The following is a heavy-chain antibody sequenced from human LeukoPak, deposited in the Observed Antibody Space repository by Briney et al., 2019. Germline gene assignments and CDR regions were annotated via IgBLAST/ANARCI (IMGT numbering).Heavy chain of an antibody. D-gene: IGHD6-13*01. J-gene: IGHJ4*02. CDR1: GGSVTSYY. CDR2: IYYSGGT. V-gene: IGHV4-59*02. Sequence: PSETLSLTCTVSGGSVTSYYCNWVRQPPGRGLEWIGYIYYSGGTNYNPSLESRVTISLDTAKNQFSLKLSSVTADDTAVYFCATTGATSPSSASWFNIEYWGQGTLVPVSS. CDR3: ATTGATSPSSASWFNIEY.